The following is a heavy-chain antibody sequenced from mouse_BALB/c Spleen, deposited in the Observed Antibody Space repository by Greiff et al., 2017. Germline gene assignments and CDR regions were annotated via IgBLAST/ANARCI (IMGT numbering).Heavy chain of an antibody. CDR1: GYTFSSYW. Sequence: VQLQQSGAELMKPGASVKISCKATGYTFSSYWIEWVKQRPGHGLEWIGEILPGSGSTNYNEKFKGKATFTADTSSNTAYMQLSSLTSEDSAVYYCARFGGNSWFAYWGQGTLVTVSA. J-gene: IGHJ3*01. CDR3: ARFGGNSWFAY. CDR2: ILPGSGST. V-gene: IGHV1-9*01. D-gene: IGHD2-1*01.